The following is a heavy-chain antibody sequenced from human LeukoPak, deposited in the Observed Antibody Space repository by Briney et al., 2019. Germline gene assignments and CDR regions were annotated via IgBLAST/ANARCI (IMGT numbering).Heavy chain of an antibody. D-gene: IGHD4-17*01. CDR2: IYYSGST. CDR3: ASTAVYGDSSYDF. J-gene: IGHJ4*02. CDR1: GGSISSYY. V-gene: IGHV4-59*01. Sequence: SETLSLTCTVSGGSISSYYWSWIRQPPGKGLEWIGYIYYSGSTNYNPSLKSRVTISVDTSKNQFSLKLSSVTAADTAVYYCASTAVYGDSSYDFWGQGTLVTVSS.